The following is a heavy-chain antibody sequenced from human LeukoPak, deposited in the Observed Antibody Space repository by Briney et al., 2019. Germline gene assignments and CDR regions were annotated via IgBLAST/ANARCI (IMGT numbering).Heavy chain of an antibody. CDR1: LFTFSSHG. V-gene: IGHV3-23*01. J-gene: IGHJ4*02. Sequence: PGGSLRLSCAASLFTFSSHGMNWVRQAPAKGLEWVSGIGGSGGFITYYADSVKGRFTVSRDNSKNKLYLQMNSLRADDTAIYYCARDLGWLHYEEWGQGILVTVSS. CDR2: IGGSGGFIT. CDR3: ARDLGWLHYEE. D-gene: IGHD5-12*01.